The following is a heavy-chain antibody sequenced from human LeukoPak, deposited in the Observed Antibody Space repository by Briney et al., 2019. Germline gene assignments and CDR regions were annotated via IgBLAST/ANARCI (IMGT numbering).Heavy chain of an antibody. V-gene: IGHV1-69*05. CDR1: GGTFSSYA. CDR3: ARDSPYDSSGYYFFGAFDI. D-gene: IGHD3-22*01. Sequence: SVKVSCKASGGTFSSYAISWVRQAPGQGLEWMGGIIPIFGTANYAQKFQGRVTITTDESTSTAYMELRSLRSEDTAVYYCARDSPYDSSGYYFFGAFDIWGQGTMVTVSS. CDR2: IIPIFGTA. J-gene: IGHJ3*02.